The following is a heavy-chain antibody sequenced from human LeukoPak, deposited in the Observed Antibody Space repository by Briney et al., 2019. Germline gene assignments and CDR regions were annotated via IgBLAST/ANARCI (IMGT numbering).Heavy chain of an antibody. CDR3: ARHPHYDFWSGSSDY. Sequence: KSSETLSLTCTVSGGSMNNYYWSWIRQPPGKGLEWIGYIYYSGSTYYNPSLKSRVTISVDTSKNQFSLKLSSVTAADTAVYYCARHPHYDFWSGSSDYWGQGTLVTVSS. J-gene: IGHJ4*02. V-gene: IGHV4-30-4*08. CDR1: GGSMNNYY. D-gene: IGHD3-3*01. CDR2: IYYSGST.